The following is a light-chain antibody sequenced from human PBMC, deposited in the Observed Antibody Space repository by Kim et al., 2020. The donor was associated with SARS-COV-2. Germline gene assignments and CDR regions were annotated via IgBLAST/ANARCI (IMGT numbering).Light chain of an antibody. CDR3: QQYNNWPPENT. Sequence: EIVMTQSPATLSVSPGERATLSCRASQSVSSNLAWYQQKPGQALRLLIYGASTRATGIPARFSGSGSGTEFTLTISSLQSEDFAVYYCQQYNNWPPENTFGQGTKLEI. J-gene: IGKJ2*01. V-gene: IGKV3-15*01. CDR1: QSVSSN. CDR2: GAS.